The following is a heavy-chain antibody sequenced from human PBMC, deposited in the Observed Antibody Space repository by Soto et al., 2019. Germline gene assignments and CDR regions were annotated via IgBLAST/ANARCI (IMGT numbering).Heavy chain of an antibody. CDR2: IIPFLGTP. CDR1: GGTFSNYA. J-gene: IGHJ6*02. D-gene: IGHD3-10*01. CDR3: ARGPYGSGTAPLYGMDV. Sequence: QVQLVQSGAEVKKPGSSVKVSCKASGGTFSNYAISWVRQAPGLGLEWMGGIIPFLGTPNYAQKFQGKITIIADESTSTAYMELSSLRSEDTAVYYCARGPYGSGTAPLYGMDVWGQGTTVTVSS. V-gene: IGHV1-69*01.